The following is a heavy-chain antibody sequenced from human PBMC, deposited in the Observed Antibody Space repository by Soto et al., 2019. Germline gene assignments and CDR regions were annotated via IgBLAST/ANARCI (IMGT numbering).Heavy chain of an antibody. D-gene: IGHD1-20*01. Sequence: GGSLRLPCAASGVTVDTYTMHAVRQAPGKRLEWVSLISGDGGSTYYADSVKGRFTISRDNSKNTLYLQMNSLRAEDTAVYYCAKGPYNWNVPNWFDPWGQGTLVTVSS. V-gene: IGHV3-23*01. CDR3: AKGPYNWNVPNWFDP. CDR1: GVTVDTYT. J-gene: IGHJ5*02. CDR2: ISGDGGST.